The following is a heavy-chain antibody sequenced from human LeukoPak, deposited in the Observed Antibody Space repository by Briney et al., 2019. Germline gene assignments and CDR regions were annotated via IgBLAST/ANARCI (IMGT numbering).Heavy chain of an antibody. CDR2: INHSGST. CDR1: GGSFSGYY. J-gene: IGHJ4*02. D-gene: IGHD5-24*01. Sequence: SETLSLTCAVYGGSFSGYYWSWIRQPPGKGLEWIGEINHSGSTNYNPSLKSRVTISVDTSKNQFSLKLTSVTAADTAVYYCARWAALRDGYKWGQGTQVTVSS. V-gene: IGHV4-34*01. CDR3: ARWAALRDGYK.